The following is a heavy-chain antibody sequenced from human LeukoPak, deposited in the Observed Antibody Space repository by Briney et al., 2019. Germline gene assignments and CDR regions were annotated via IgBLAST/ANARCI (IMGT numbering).Heavy chain of an antibody. D-gene: IGHD3-10*01. CDR3: ARGWFGFWHNSYLDDNAFDV. V-gene: IGHV4-34*01. CDR2: INQSGRT. Sequence: SETLSLTCSVSGGSFSGYYWSWIRQVPGKGLEGLGEINQSGRTNYNPSLKSRVTISVDPSKNRSSLNLSFVTATDTAVYYCARGWFGFWHNSYLDDNAFDVWGPGTMVTVSS. CDR1: GGSFSGYY. J-gene: IGHJ3*01.